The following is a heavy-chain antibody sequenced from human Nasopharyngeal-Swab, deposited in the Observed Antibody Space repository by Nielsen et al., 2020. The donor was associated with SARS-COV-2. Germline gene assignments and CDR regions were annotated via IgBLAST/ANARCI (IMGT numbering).Heavy chain of an antibody. J-gene: IGHJ6*02. CDR1: GLTFDDYA. V-gene: IGHV3-9*01. CDR2: ISWNSGSI. CDR3: ATADYYYYGMDV. Sequence: SLKISCAASGLTFDDYAMHWVRQAPGKGPEWVSGISWNSGSIGYADSVKGRFTISRDNAKNSLYLQMNSLRAEDTALYYCATADYYYYGMDVWGQGTTVTVSS.